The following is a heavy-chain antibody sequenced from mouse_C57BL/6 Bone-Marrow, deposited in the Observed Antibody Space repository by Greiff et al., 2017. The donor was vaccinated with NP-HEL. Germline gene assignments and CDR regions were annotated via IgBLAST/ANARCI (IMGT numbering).Heavy chain of an antibody. CDR3: VSPYDYDVAWFAY. V-gene: IGHV5-6*01. D-gene: IGHD2-4*01. Sequence: EVKLMESGGDLVKPGGSLKLSCAASGFTFSSYGMSWVRQTPDKRLEWVATISSGGSYTYYPDSVKGRFTISRDNAKNTLYLQMSSLKSEDTAMYYCVSPYDYDVAWFAYWGQGTLVTVSA. J-gene: IGHJ3*01. CDR2: ISSGGSYT. CDR1: GFTFSSYG.